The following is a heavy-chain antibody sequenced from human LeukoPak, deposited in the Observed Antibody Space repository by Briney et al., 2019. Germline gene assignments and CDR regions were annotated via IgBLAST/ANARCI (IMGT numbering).Heavy chain of an antibody. Sequence: LEWISAISGSGGSTYYADSVKGRFTISRDNSKNTLYLQMNSLRAEDTAVYYCAKDLLSDTAMVWGQGTLVTVSS. CDR3: AKDLLSDTAMV. D-gene: IGHD5-18*01. J-gene: IGHJ4*02. CDR2: ISGSGGST. V-gene: IGHV3-23*01.